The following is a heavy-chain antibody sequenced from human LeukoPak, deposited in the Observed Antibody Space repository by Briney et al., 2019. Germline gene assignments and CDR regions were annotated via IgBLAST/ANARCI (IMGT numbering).Heavy chain of an antibody. CDR3: TRAGGRWLAFYYFDY. J-gene: IGHJ4*02. Sequence: SQTLSLTCDISGDSVSSNSAAWNWIRQSPSRGLEWLGRTYYRSKWYSDYAVSVKSRITINPDTSKNQFSLQLNSVTPEDTALYYCTRAGGRWLAFYYFDYWGQGTLVTVSS. CDR1: GDSVSSNSAA. V-gene: IGHV6-1*01. CDR2: TYYRSKWYS. D-gene: IGHD5-24*01.